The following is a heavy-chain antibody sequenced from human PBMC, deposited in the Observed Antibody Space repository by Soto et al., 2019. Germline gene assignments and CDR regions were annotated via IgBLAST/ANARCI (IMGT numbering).Heavy chain of an antibody. CDR3: ARHEGNGNVWPLDY. J-gene: IGHJ4*02. D-gene: IGHD2-8*01. CDR1: GDSIGTTHSY. V-gene: IGHV4-39*01. Sequence: ASETLSLTCTVSGDSIGTTHSYWAWIRQSPGKGLEWIGNIHYSGSTYYMPSLRSRVTLSVDTSKNQFSLRLTSVTAEDTAVYYCARHEGNGNVWPLDYWGRGVLVTVSS. CDR2: IHYSGST.